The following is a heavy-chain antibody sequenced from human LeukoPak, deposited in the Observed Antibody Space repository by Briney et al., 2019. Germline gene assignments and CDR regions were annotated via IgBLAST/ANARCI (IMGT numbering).Heavy chain of an antibody. Sequence: ASVKVSCKASGYTFASYAMHWVRQAPGQRLEWMGWINAGNGNTKYSQEFQGRVTITRDTSASTAYMELRSLRSDDTAVYYCASGIVGAFDYWGQGTLVTVSS. CDR1: GYTFASYA. V-gene: IGHV1-3*01. CDR2: INAGNGNT. D-gene: IGHD1-26*01. CDR3: ASGIVGAFDY. J-gene: IGHJ4*02.